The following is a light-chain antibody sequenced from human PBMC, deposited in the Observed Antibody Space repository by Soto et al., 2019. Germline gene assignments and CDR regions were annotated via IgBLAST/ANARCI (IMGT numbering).Light chain of an antibody. CDR2: ANN. Sequence: QPVLTQPPSVSGAPGQRVTISCTGSSSNIGAGYDVHWYQQRPGTAPKLLIYANNIRPSGVPDRFSGSKSATSASLAITGLQAEDEADYYCQSYDSSLRGHVFGTGTKVTVL. V-gene: IGLV1-40*01. CDR3: QSYDSSLRGHV. J-gene: IGLJ1*01. CDR1: SSNIGAGYD.